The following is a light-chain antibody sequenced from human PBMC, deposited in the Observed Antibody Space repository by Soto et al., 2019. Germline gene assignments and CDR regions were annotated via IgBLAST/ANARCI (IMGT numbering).Light chain of an antibody. J-gene: IGKJ1*01. V-gene: IGKV3-20*01. Sequence: EIVLTQSPGTLSLSPGERATLSCRASQSVSSNYLAWYQRKPGQAPRLLIYGASSRATDIPNRFSGSGSGTAFTLTITRLEPEDCAVYFCQQYGGSPPTFGQGTKVEIK. CDR2: GAS. CDR3: QQYGGSPPT. CDR1: QSVSSNY.